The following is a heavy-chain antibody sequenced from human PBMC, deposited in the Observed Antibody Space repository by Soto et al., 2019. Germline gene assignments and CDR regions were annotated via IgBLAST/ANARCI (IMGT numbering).Heavy chain of an antibody. V-gene: IGHV4-34*01. D-gene: IGHD6-13*01. CDR1: GGSFSGYY. CDR2: INHSGST. J-gene: IGHJ4*02. CDR3: ARDSVAEAGGFDY. Sequence: ETLSLTCAVYGGSFSGYYWSWIRQPPGKGLEWIGEINHSGSTNYNPSLKSRVTISVDTSKNQFSLKLSSVTAADTAVYYCARDSVAEAGGFDYWGQGTLVTVSS.